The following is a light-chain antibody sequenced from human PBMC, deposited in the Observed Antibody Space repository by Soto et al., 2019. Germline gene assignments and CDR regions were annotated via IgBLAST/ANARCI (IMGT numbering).Light chain of an antibody. CDR1: QSISSY. J-gene: IGKJ4*01. CDR3: QQSYSTLT. CDR2: AAS. Sequence: DIQMTQSPSSLSASVGDSLTTTSRASQSISSYLNWYQQKPGKAPKLLIYAASSLQSGVPSRFSGSGSGTDFTLTIRSLQPEDFATYYCQQSYSTLTFGGGTKVDI. V-gene: IGKV1-39*01.